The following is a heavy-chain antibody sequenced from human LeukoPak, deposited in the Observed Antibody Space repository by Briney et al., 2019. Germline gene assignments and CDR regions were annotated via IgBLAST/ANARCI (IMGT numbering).Heavy chain of an antibody. CDR1: GGSISSHY. CDR3: ARCFWSANGWFDQ. V-gene: IGHV4-59*11. CDR2: IYYSGST. Sequence: SETLSLTCTVSGGSISSHYWSWIRQPPGKGLEWIGYIYYSGSTNYHPSLKSRVTISVDTSKNQFSLKLSSVTAADTAVYYCARCFWSANGWFDQWGQGTLVTVSS. D-gene: IGHD3-3*01. J-gene: IGHJ5*02.